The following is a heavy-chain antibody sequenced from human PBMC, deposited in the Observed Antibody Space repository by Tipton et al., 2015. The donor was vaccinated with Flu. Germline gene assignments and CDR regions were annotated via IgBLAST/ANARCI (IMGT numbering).Heavy chain of an antibody. CDR3: ARVDYYDSSGYYPFDC. CDR1: GGSISSYY. D-gene: IGHD3-22*01. V-gene: IGHV4-59*01. Sequence: PSLTCTVSGGSISSYYWSWIRQPPGKGLEWIGYIYYSGSTNYNPSLKSRVTISVDTSKNQFSLKLSSVTAADTAVYYCARVDYYDSSGYYPFDCWGQGTLVTVSS. CDR2: IYYSGST. J-gene: IGHJ4*02.